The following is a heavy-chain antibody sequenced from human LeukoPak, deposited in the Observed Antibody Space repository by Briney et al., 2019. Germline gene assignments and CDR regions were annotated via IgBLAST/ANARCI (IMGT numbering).Heavy chain of an antibody. V-gene: IGHV3-23*01. CDR1: GFTFDDYA. CDR3: AKDTAPIVVVTALFDP. J-gene: IGHJ5*02. CDR2: VSGSGGST. Sequence: GGSLRLSCAASGFTFDDYAMNWVRQAPGKGLEWVSAVSGSGGSTYYADSVKGRFTISRDNSKNTLYLQMNSLRAEDTAVYYCAKDTAPIVVVTALFDPWGQGTLVTVSS. D-gene: IGHD2-21*02.